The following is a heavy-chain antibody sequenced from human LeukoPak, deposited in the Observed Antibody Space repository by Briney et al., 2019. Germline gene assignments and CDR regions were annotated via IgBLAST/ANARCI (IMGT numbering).Heavy chain of an antibody. D-gene: IGHD3-22*01. CDR3: ARWGYYYDSSGYTTGGLDY. Sequence: GGSLRLSCAASGFTFSSYTMNWLRQAPGKGLEWVSYISSSGSTIYYADSVKGRFTISRDNAKNSLYLQMNSLRAEDTAVYYCARWGYYYDSSGYTTGGLDYWGQGTLVTVSS. CDR1: GFTFSSYT. CDR2: ISSSGSTI. V-gene: IGHV3-48*04. J-gene: IGHJ4*02.